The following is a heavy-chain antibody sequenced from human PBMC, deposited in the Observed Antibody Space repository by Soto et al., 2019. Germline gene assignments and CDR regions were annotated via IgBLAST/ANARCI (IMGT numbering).Heavy chain of an antibody. CDR3: ARAVTWGLDV. Sequence: EVQLVESGGGLVQPGGTLRLSCAASGCTFSLYSMSWVHQAQGKGMEWVSYISRSSTGIHYADSVKGRFTISRDDATNSMHLQMNSLRDGDTAVYYCARAVTWGLDVWGQGTTVSISS. J-gene: IGHJ6*02. D-gene: IGHD3-10*01. V-gene: IGHV3-48*02. CDR1: GCTFSLYS. CDR2: ISRSSTGI.